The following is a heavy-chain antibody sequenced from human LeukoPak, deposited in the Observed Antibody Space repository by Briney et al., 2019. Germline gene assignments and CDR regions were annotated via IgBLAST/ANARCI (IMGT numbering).Heavy chain of an antibody. Sequence: AASVKVSCKASGYTFTSYDISWVRQATGQGLEWMGWMNPNSGNTGYAQKFQGRVTMTRNTSISTAYMELSSLRSEDTAVYYCARGIEGYYYGSEGFDPWGQGTLVTVSS. D-gene: IGHD3-10*01. CDR2: MNPNSGNT. J-gene: IGHJ5*02. V-gene: IGHV1-8*01. CDR1: GYTFTSYD. CDR3: ARGIEGYYYGSEGFDP.